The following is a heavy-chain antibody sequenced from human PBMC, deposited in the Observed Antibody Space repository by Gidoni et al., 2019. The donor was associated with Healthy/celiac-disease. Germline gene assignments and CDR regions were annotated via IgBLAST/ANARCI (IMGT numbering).Heavy chain of an antibody. J-gene: IGHJ4*02. CDR1: GGTFSSYA. CDR2: FTPIFGTA. Sequence: QVQLVQSGAEVKKPGSSVKVSSKASGGTFSSYAISWVRQAPEQGLEWMGGFTPIFGTANYAQKFQGRVTITADESTSIAYMELSSLRSEDTAVYYWAGWGYDYIWGSYRFKPLPFDYWGQGTLVTVSS. V-gene: IGHV1-69*01. CDR3: AGWGYDYIWGSYRFKPLPFDY. D-gene: IGHD3-16*02.